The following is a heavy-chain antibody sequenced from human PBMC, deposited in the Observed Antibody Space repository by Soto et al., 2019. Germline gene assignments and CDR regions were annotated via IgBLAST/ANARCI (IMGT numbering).Heavy chain of an antibody. D-gene: IGHD3-10*01. V-gene: IGHV4-30-2*01. CDR3: ARAQFYSGSGNYNNLMFDA. J-gene: IGHJ5*02. CDR2: MYHSGTF. Sequence: LTCAVSGGSIGGVGYSWSWIRQPPGGGLEWIGYMYHSGTFLKSPSLKTRLTMSLDMSKNQFSLTLNSMTAADTAVYYCARAQFYSGSGNYNNLMFDAWGQGIQVTVSS. CDR1: GGSIGGVGYS.